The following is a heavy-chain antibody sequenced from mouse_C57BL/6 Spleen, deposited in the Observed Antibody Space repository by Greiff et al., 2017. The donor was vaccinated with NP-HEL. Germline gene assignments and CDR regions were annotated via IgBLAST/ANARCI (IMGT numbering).Heavy chain of an antibody. Sequence: QVQLKQPGAELVKPGASVKLSCKASGYTFTSYWMQWVKQRPGQGLEWIGEIDPSDSYTNYNQKFKGKATLTVDTSSSTAYMQLSSLTSEDSAVYYCARWGYDYDSFFDYWGQGTTLTVSS. CDR2: IDPSDSYT. D-gene: IGHD2-4*01. CDR3: ARWGYDYDSFFDY. CDR1: GYTFTSYW. J-gene: IGHJ2*01. V-gene: IGHV1-50*01.